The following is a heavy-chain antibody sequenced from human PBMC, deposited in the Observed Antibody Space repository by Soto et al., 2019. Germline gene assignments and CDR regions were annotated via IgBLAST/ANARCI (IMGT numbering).Heavy chain of an antibody. CDR1: GGSFTGHF. D-gene: IGHD5-12*01. Sequence: SETLSLTCTVSGGSFTGHFWSWVRQPPGKGLEWIGYIYYSGSTNYNPSLKSRVTISVDTSKNQFSLKLSSVTAADTAVYYCARGRRDGYNTYYFDYWGQGTLVTVSS. V-gene: IGHV4-59*11. CDR3: ARGRRDGYNTYYFDY. J-gene: IGHJ4*02. CDR2: IYYSGST.